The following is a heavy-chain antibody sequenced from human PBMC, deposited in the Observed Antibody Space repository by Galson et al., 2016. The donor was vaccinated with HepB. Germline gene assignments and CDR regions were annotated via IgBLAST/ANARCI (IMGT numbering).Heavy chain of an antibody. V-gene: IGHV4-59*01. CDR1: GDFISTYY. CDR3: ARLKGPSYYYYGMDV. CDR2: IYYTGST. J-gene: IGHJ6*02. Sequence: SETLSLTCTGPGDFISTYYWSWIRQTPGKGLEWIGHIYYTGSTKYNPSLQSRVTLSLDTSRSQFSLTLTSVTAADTAVYYCARLKGPSYYYYGMDVWGQGTPVTVSS.